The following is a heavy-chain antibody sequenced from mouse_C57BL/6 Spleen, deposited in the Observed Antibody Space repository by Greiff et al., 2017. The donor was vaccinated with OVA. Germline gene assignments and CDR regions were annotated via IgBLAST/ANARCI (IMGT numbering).Heavy chain of an antibody. V-gene: IGHV1-39*01. CDR1: GYSFTDYN. CDR2: INPNYGTT. Sequence: EVKLQESGPELVKPGASVKISCKASGYSFTDYNMNWVKQSNGKSLEWIGVINPNYGTTSYNQKFKGKATLTVDQSSSTAYMQLNSLTSEDSAVYYCARGYYYYGSSPYYAMDYWGQETSVTVSS. D-gene: IGHD1-1*01. J-gene: IGHJ4*01. CDR3: ARGYYYYGSSPYYAMDY.